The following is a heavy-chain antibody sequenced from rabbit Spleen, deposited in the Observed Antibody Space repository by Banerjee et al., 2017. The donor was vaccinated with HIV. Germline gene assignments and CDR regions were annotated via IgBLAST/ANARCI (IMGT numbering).Heavy chain of an antibody. D-gene: IGHD1-1*01. CDR2: IDLVFGIT. J-gene: IGHJ4*01. CDR3: VRGASSSGYYSL. V-gene: IGHV1S47*01. CDR1: GFDFSSYG. Sequence: QQQLEESGGGLVKPGGTLTLTCKASGFDFSSYGVSWVRQAPGKGLEWIGYIDLVFGITYYANGVNGRFTISSHNAQNTLYLQLNSLTAADTATYFCVRGASSSGYYSLWGPGTLVTVS.